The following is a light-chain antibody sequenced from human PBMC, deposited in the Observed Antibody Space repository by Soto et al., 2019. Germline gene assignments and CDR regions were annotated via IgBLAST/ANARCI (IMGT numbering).Light chain of an antibody. CDR3: SAYGGSKV. Sequence: QSALTQPASVSGSPGQSITISCTGSSSDVGSYNYVSWYQQHPGKAPKLIIYEVSNRPSGVSNRFSGSKSGNTASLTISGLQAEDEADYYCSAYGGSKVFGTGTKLTVL. CDR2: EVS. V-gene: IGLV2-14*01. CDR1: SSDVGSYNY. J-gene: IGLJ1*01.